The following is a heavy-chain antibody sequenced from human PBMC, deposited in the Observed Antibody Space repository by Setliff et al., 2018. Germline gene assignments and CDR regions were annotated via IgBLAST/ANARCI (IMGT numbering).Heavy chain of an antibody. CDR1: GGSISSYY. Sequence: SETLSLTCTVSGGSISSYYWSWIRQPPGKGLEWIGYIYYSGSTNYNPSLKSRVTISVDTSKNQFSLKLSSVTAADTAVYYCARGATIENFDYWGQGTRVTVSS. CDR3: ARGATIENFDY. CDR2: IYYSGST. J-gene: IGHJ4*02. V-gene: IGHV4-59*01.